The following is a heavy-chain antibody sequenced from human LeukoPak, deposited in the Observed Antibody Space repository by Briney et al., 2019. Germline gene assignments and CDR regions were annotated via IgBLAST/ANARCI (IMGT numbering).Heavy chain of an antibody. Sequence: PGGSLRLSCAASGFTFTTYSMTWVRQAPGQGLEWVSIISSGSSAIFSADALKGRSTISEENAKNSLYLKMNSLRVEDTAVYYCAAALAIAVGGTTPGDYWGQGTLVTVSS. V-gene: IGHV3-21*06. D-gene: IGHD6-19*01. CDR3: AAALAIAVGGTTPGDY. CDR1: GFTFTTYS. CDR2: ISSGSSAI. J-gene: IGHJ4*02.